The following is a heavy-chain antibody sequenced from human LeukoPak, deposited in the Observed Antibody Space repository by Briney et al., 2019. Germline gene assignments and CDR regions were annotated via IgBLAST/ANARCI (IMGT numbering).Heavy chain of an antibody. CDR1: GFTFSSYW. CDR3: AREKGTLIRAMAFEM. D-gene: IGHD3-10*01. Sequence: GGSLRLSCAASGFTFSSYWMSWVRHTRGKGLEWVANINQDGGTKYYRDFAKGRFTISRDNAQNSLYLQINSLRAEDTAVYYCAREKGTLIRAMAFEMWGQGTMVTVSS. V-gene: IGHV3-7*01. J-gene: IGHJ3*02. CDR2: INQDGGTK.